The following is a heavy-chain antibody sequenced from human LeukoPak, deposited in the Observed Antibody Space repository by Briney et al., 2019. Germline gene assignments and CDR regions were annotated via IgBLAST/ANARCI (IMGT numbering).Heavy chain of an antibody. Sequence: GGSLRLSCAASGFTFDDYGMSWVRQAPGKGLEWVSGINWNGGSTGYAGSVKGRFTISRDNAKNSLYLQMNSLRAEDTALYYCAKSWGQHYYYYMDVWGKGTTVTVSS. CDR3: AKSWGQHYYYYMDV. CDR1: GFTFDDYG. J-gene: IGHJ6*03. D-gene: IGHD7-27*01. V-gene: IGHV3-20*04. CDR2: INWNGGST.